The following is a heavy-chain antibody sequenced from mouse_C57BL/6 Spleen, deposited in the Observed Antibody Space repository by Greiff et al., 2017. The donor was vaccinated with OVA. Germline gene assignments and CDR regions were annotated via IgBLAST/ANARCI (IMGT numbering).Heavy chain of an antibody. V-gene: IGHV1-15*01. J-gene: IGHJ3*01. CDR2: IDPETGGT. Sequence: QVQLKQSGAELVRPGASVTLSCKASGYTFTDYEMHWVKQTPVHGLEWIGAIDPETGGTAYNQKFKGKAILTADKSSSTAYMELRSLTSEDSAVYYCTRDGNYLFAYWGQGTLVTVSA. CDR1: GYTFTDYE. D-gene: IGHD2-1*01. CDR3: TRDGNYLFAY.